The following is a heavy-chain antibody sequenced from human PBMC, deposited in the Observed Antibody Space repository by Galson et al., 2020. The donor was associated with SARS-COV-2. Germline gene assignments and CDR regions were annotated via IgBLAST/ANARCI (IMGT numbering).Heavy chain of an antibody. J-gene: IGHJ5*02. CDR2: ISYDGSNK. CDR3: ARDGGGWFDP. Sequence: GGSLRLSCAASGFTFSTYAMHWVRQAPGKGLEWVAVISYDGSNKYYADSVKGRFTISRDNSKNTLYLQMNSLRAEDTAVYYCARDGGGWFDPWGQGTLFTISS. D-gene: IGHD3-16*01. CDR1: GFTFSTYA. V-gene: IGHV3-30*04.